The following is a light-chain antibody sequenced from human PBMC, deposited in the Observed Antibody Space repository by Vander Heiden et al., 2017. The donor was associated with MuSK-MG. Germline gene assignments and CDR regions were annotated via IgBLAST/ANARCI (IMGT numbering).Light chain of an antibody. CDR3: QAYDSSNVV. Sequence: NFMLTQPHSVSESPGQTVTLSCTRSSGRIASNYVHWYQQRPASSPIPVIYEDNHRPSGVPDRFSGSIDSSSTSATLTIAGLKTEDEAYYYCQAYDSSNVVFGGGTKLTVL. J-gene: IGLJ2*01. CDR2: EDN. CDR1: SGRIASNY. V-gene: IGLV6-57*01.